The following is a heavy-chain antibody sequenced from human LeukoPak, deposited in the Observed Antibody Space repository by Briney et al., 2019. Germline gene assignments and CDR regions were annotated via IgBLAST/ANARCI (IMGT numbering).Heavy chain of an antibody. CDR2: INHSGST. V-gene: IGHV4-34*01. CDR3: ARRYDRLRYFDWLPNWFDP. CDR1: GGSFSGYY. D-gene: IGHD3-9*01. J-gene: IGHJ5*02. Sequence: SETLSLTCAVYGGSFSGYYWSWIRQPPGKGLEWIGEINHSGSTNYNPSLKSRVTISVDTSKNQFSLKLSSATAADTAVYYCARRYDRLRYFDWLPNWFDPWGQGTLVTVSS.